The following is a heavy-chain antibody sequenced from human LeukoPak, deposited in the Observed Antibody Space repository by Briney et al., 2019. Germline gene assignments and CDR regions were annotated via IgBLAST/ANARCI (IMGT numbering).Heavy chain of an antibody. D-gene: IGHD3-10*01. V-gene: IGHV1-8*01. Sequence: ASVKVSCKASGYTFTSYDINWVRQATGQGLEWMGWMNPNSGNTGYAQKFQGRVTMTRNTSISTAYMELSSLRSEDTAVYYCARRTVKVRGGSNWFDPWGQGTLVTVSS. J-gene: IGHJ5*02. CDR1: GYTFTSYD. CDR2: MNPNSGNT. CDR3: ARRTVKVRGGSNWFDP.